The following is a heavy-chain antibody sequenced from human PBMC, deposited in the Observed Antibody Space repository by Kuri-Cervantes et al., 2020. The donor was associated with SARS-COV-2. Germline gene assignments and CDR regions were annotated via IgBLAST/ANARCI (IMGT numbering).Heavy chain of an antibody. Sequence: GSLRLSCTVSGGSISSSSYYWGWIRQPPGKGLEWIGSIYYSGSTYYNPSLKSRVTISVDTSKNLFSLKLSSVTAADTAVYYCARHGLRYYGSGSLTTFDYWGQGTLVTVSS. V-gene: IGHV4-39*01. D-gene: IGHD3-10*01. CDR1: GGSISSSSYY. CDR2: IYYSGST. CDR3: ARHGLRYYGSGSLTTFDY. J-gene: IGHJ4*02.